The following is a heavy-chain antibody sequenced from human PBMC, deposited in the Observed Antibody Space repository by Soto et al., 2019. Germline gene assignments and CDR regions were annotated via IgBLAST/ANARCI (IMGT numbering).Heavy chain of an antibody. Sequence: QLQLQESGSGLVKPSQTLSLTCAVSGGSISSGGYSWSWIRQPPGKGMEWIGYIYHSGSTYYNPSLKSRVTRSVDRSTNQFSLKLSSVTAADTAVYYCARYYYDSSGYYFDYWGQGTLVTVPS. CDR3: ARYYYDSSGYYFDY. V-gene: IGHV4-30-2*01. CDR1: GGSISSGGYS. J-gene: IGHJ4*02. CDR2: IYHSGST. D-gene: IGHD3-22*01.